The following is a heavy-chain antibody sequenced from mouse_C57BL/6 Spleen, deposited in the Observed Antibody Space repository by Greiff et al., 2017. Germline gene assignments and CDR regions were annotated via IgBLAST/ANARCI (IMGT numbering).Heavy chain of an antibody. J-gene: IGHJ3*01. D-gene: IGHD2-4*01. CDR1: GYSFTDYN. Sequence: VQLQQSGPELVKPGASVKLSCKASGYSFTDYNMNWVKQSNGKSLEWIGVINPNYGTTSYNQKFKGKATLTVDQSTSTAYMQLNSLTSEDSAVYYCARSGGYDYDRFAYWGQGTLVTVSA. CDR3: ARSGGYDYDRFAY. V-gene: IGHV1-39*01. CDR2: INPNYGTT.